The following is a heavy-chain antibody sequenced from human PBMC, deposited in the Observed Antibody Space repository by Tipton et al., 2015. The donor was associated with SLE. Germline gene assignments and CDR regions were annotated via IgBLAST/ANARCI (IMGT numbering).Heavy chain of an antibody. D-gene: IGHD3-3*01. CDR1: GYTFTSYG. J-gene: IGHJ6*03. V-gene: IGHV1-18*01. Sequence: QLVQSGPEVKKPGASVKVSCKASGYTFTSYGISWVRQAPGQGLEWMGWISAYNGNTNYAQKLQGRVTMTTDTSTSTAYMELRSRRSGDTAVYYWARGGDFWSAYYRSYFYSCTDVWGKGTTVTVS. CDR3: ARGGDFWSAYYRSYFYSCTDV. CDR2: ISAYNGNT.